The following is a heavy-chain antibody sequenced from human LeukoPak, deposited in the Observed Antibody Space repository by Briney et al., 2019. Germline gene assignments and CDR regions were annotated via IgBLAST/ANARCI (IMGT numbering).Heavy chain of an antibody. Sequence: SETLSLTCAVSGGSISSGGYSWSWIRQPPGKGLEWIGYIYHSGSTYYNPSLKSRVTISVDRSKNQFSLKLSSVTAADTAVYYCARGAAVTTPPLFDYWGQGTLVTVSS. V-gene: IGHV4-30-2*01. CDR3: ARGAAVTTPPLFDY. D-gene: IGHD4-17*01. CDR2: IYHSGST. J-gene: IGHJ4*02. CDR1: GGSISSGGYS.